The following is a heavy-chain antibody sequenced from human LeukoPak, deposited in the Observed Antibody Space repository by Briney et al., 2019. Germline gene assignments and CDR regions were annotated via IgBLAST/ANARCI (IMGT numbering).Heavy chain of an antibody. Sequence: SETLSLTCAVYGGSFSGYYWSWIRQPPGKVLEWIGEINHSGSTNYNPSLKSRVTISVDTSKNQFSLKLSSVTAADTAVYYCARGRVYYYGSGRRDFDYWGQGTLVTVSS. V-gene: IGHV4-34*01. D-gene: IGHD3-10*01. CDR1: GGSFSGYY. CDR2: INHSGST. CDR3: ARGRVYYYGSGRRDFDY. J-gene: IGHJ4*02.